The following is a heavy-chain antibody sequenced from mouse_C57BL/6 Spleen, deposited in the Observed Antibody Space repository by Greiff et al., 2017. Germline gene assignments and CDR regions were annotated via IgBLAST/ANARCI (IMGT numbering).Heavy chain of an antibody. D-gene: IGHD3-3*01. CDR1: GYSITSGYY. CDR3: ARGSRGYLDY. Sequence: EVKLQESGPGLVKPSQSLSLTCSVTGYSITSGYYWNWIRQFPGNKLEWMGYISYDGSNNYNPSLKNRISITRDTSKNQFFLKLNSVTTEDTATYYCARGSRGYLDYWGQGTTLTVSS. V-gene: IGHV3-6*01. J-gene: IGHJ2*01. CDR2: ISYDGSN.